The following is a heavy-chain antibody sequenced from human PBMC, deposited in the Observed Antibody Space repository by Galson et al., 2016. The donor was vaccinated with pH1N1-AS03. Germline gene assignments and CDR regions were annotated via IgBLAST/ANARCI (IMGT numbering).Heavy chain of an antibody. V-gene: IGHV4-39*01. CDR1: GGSVSSNSYY. Sequence: LSLTCAVSGGSVSSNSYYWGWIRQPPGRGLEWVGSFHKSGSIYYNPSLNSRLTISVDRSKNQFALKLTSVTAADTAVYYWGRHYGGYCSSTICSGWGRALDVWGQGTTVTVSS. J-gene: IGHJ6*02. D-gene: IGHD2-2*01. CDR3: GRHYGGYCSSTICSGWGRALDV. CDR2: FHKSGSI.